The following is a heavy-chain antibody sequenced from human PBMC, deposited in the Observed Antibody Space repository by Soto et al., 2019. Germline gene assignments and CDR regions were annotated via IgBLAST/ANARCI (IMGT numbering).Heavy chain of an antibody. CDR2: INHSGST. Sequence: PSETLSLTCAVYGGSFSGYYWSWIRQPPGKGLEWIGEINHSGSTNYNPSLKSRVTISVDTSKNQFSLKLSSVTAADTAVYYCARGYYHFDYWGQGTLVTVSS. CDR1: GGSFSGYY. J-gene: IGHJ4*02. V-gene: IGHV4-34*01. CDR3: ARGYYHFDY. D-gene: IGHD3-10*01.